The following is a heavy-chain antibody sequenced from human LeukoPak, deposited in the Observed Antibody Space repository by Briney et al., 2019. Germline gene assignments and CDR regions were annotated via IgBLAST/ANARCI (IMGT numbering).Heavy chain of an antibody. J-gene: IGHJ5*02. V-gene: IGHV3-23*01. CDR1: GFTFSSYA. Sequence: GGSLTLSCAASGFTFSSYAMSWVRQAPGKGLEWVSAISGSGGSTYYADSVKGRFTISRDNSKNTLYLQMNSLRAEDTAVYYCAKGEEQWLYNLNWFDPWGQGTLVTVSS. CDR2: ISGSGGST. CDR3: AKGEEQWLYNLNWFDP. D-gene: IGHD6-19*01.